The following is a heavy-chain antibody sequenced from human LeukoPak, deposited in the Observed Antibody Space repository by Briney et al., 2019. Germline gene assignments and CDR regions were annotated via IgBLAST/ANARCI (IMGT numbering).Heavy chain of an antibody. CDR1: GYTFTGYY. Sequence: ASVKVSCKASGYTFTGYYMHWVRQAPGQGLEWMGWINPNSGGTNYAQKLQGRVTMTTDTSTSTAYMELRSLRSDDTAVYYCARGPQLRYFDSSWFDPWGQGTLVTVSS. D-gene: IGHD3-9*01. CDR2: INPNSGGT. V-gene: IGHV1-2*02. CDR3: ARGPQLRYFDSSWFDP. J-gene: IGHJ5*02.